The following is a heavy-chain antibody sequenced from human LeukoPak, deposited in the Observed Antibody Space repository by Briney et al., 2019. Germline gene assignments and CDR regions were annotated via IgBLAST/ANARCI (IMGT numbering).Heavy chain of an antibody. CDR1: GFTVSSNY. D-gene: IGHD3-22*01. CDR2: TYSGGST. J-gene: IGHJ4*02. V-gene: IGHV3-53*01. Sequence: GGSLRLSCAASGFTVSSNYMSWVHQAPGKGLEWVSVTYSGGSTYYADSVKGRFTISRDNSKNTLYLQMNSLRAEDTAVYYCASSYDSSGYYRTRFDYWGQGTLVTVSS. CDR3: ASSYDSSGYYRTRFDY.